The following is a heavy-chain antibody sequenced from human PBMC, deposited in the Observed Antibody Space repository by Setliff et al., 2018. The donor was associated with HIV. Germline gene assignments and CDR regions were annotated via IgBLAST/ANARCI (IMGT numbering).Heavy chain of an antibody. J-gene: IGHJ4*02. V-gene: IGHV4-59*11. CDR3: ARREYSDYDLAPFDS. D-gene: IGHD5-12*01. CDR1: GGSISSHY. CDR2: IYNSRST. Sequence: SETLSLTCTVSGGSISSHYWSWIRQPPGKGLEWIGYIYNSRSTNYHPSLKSRLTISIDTSKNQFSLKLRSVTAADTALYYCARREYSDYDLAPFDSWGQGTLVTVSS.